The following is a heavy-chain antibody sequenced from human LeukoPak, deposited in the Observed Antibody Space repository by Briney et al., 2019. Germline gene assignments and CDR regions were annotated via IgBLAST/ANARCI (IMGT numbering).Heavy chain of an antibody. J-gene: IGHJ4*02. V-gene: IGHV1-2*02. Sequence: ASVKVSCKASGYTFTDYYMHWVRQAPGQGLEWMGWINPNSGGTNYAQKFQGRVTMTRDTSISTAYMELSRLRSDDTAVYYCARHRSIVGATDFDYWGQGTLVTVSS. CDR3: ARHRSIVGATDFDY. D-gene: IGHD1-26*01. CDR1: GYTFTDYY. CDR2: INPNSGGT.